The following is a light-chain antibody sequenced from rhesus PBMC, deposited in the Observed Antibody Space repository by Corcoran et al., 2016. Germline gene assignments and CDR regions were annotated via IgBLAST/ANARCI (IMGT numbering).Light chain of an antibody. J-gene: IGKJ4*01. CDR1: QSLLHSGGKTY. CDR2: EVS. Sequence: DIVMTQTPLSLPVTPGEPASISCRPSQSLLHSGGKTYLYWYLQTPGQSPQLLIHEVSNRAAGVPDRCRGSGSGTDFTLKISRVEAEDVWVYYCMQGIQLPLTFGGGTKVEIK. CDR3: MQGIQLPLT. V-gene: IGKV2-104*02.